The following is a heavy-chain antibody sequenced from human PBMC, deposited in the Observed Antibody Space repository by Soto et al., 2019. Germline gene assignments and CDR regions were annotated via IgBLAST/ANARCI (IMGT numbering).Heavy chain of an antibody. CDR3: AREYGSSSNYYGMDV. CDR2: IYSGGRT. Sequence: EVQVVESGGGLIQPGGSLRLSCAASGFTVTSNYMNWVRQAPGKGLEWVSVIYSGGRTYYADSVKGRFTISRDNSKNTLYLQMSSLRAEDTAVYYCAREYGSSSNYYGMDVWGQGTTVTVSS. J-gene: IGHJ6*02. V-gene: IGHV3-53*01. CDR1: GFTVTSNY. D-gene: IGHD6-6*01.